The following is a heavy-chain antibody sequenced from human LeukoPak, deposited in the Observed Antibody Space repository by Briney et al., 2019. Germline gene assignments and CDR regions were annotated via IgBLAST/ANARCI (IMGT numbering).Heavy chain of an antibody. Sequence: PSETLSLTCTVSGGSTSGYYWSWTRQSPGRGLEWFGYVHSNGDTNYNPSFKSRVTISLDTPKNQFSLRLTSVTAADTAVYYCVKYNRSPTVYALDIWGQGTMVTVSS. J-gene: IGHJ3*02. V-gene: IGHV4-59*01. D-gene: IGHD1-14*01. CDR2: VHSNGDT. CDR1: GGSTSGYY. CDR3: VKYNRSPTVYALDI.